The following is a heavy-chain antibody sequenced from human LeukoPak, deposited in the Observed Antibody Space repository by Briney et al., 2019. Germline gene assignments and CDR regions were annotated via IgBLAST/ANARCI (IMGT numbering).Heavy chain of an antibody. CDR3: ARHPLRGGFDY. V-gene: IGHV4-59*08. J-gene: IGHJ4*02. CDR1: GVSITDYY. CDR2: IFHTGDT. Sequence: SETLSLTCTVSGVSITDYYWSWIRQPPGKGLEWIAYIFHTGDTRYNPSLKSRITISLDTSKNQFSLKLNSVTAADTAVYYCARHPLRGGFDYWGQGTPVTVSS.